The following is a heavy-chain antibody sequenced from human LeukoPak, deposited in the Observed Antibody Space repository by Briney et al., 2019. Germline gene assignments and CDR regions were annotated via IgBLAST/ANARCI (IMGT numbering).Heavy chain of an antibody. CDR2: ISFDESNK. CDR3: AKDGPPNPMTTADVDYYYSGMDV. CDR1: GFAFSNYA. J-gene: IGHJ6*02. Sequence: PGGSLRLSCTASGFAFSNYAIHWVRQAPGKGLEWVALISFDESNKQYADSVKGRFTSSRDNSKNTLYLQMNSLRAEDTAVYYCAKDGPPNPMTTADVDYYYSGMDVWGQGTTVTVSS. V-gene: IGHV3-30-3*01. D-gene: IGHD4-17*01.